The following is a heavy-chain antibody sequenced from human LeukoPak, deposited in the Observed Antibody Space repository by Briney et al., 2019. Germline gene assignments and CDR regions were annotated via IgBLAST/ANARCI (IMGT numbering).Heavy chain of an antibody. J-gene: IGHJ4*02. Sequence: PGGSLRLPCAASGFTVSSNYMNWVRQAPGKGLQWVSVIYSGGTTDYADSVKGRFIISRDNSKNTVYLQMNSLRAEDTAMYHCARSSGGSHFDYGGQGTLVTVSS. CDR3: ARSSGGSHFDY. CDR2: IYSGGTT. CDR1: GFTVSSNY. V-gene: IGHV3-53*01. D-gene: IGHD1-26*01.